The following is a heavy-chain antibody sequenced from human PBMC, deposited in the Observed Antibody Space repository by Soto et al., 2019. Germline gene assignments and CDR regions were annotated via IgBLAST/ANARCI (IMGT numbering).Heavy chain of an antibody. CDR2: IDPSDSYT. J-gene: IGHJ3*01. CDR1: GYSFTSYW. Sequence: GESLKSSGKGSGYSFTSYWISWVRQMPGKGLEWMGRIDPSDSYTNYSPSFQGHVTISADKSISTAYLQWSSLKASDTAMYYCAGPFIAAAGMGVWGQGTMVTVSS. D-gene: IGHD6-13*01. CDR3: AGPFIAAAGMGV. V-gene: IGHV5-10-1*01.